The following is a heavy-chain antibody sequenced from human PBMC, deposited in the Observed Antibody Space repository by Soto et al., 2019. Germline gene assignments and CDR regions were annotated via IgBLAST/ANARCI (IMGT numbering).Heavy chain of an antibody. CDR2: IYYSGST. J-gene: IGHJ5*02. V-gene: IGHV4-61*01. D-gene: IGHD3-22*01. CDR1: GGSVSSGSYY. CDR3: ARVQSVAITTWFDP. Sequence: SETLSLTCTVSGGSVSSGSYYWSWIRQPPGKGLEWIGYIYYSGSTNYNPSLKSRVTISVDTSKNQFSLKLSSVTAADTAVYYCARVQSVAITTWFDPWGQGTLVTVSS.